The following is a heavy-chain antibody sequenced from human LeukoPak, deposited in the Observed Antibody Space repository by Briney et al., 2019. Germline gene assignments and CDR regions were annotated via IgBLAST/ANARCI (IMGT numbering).Heavy chain of an antibody. Sequence: PSETLSLTCAVSGGSITSNYYWAWIRQPPGKGLEWIGSIAYSGSTNYNPSLKSRVTISVDTSKNQFSLKLSSVTAADTAAYYCEYSGYDSSDYWGQGTLVTVSS. CDR1: GGSITSNYY. V-gene: IGHV4-39*07. CDR3: EYSGYDSSDY. J-gene: IGHJ4*02. CDR2: IAYSGST. D-gene: IGHD5-12*01.